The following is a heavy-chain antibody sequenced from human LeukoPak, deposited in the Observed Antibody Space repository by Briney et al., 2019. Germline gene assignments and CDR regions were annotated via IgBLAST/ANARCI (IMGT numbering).Heavy chain of an antibody. CDR2: MSSSGIS. CDR3: AKGAGPPWFDP. D-gene: IGHD6-19*01. Sequence: SETLSLTCTVSGGSISSYYWSWIRQPAGKGLEWIGRMSSSGISTYSPSLKSRVTISIDTSRNQFSMNLNSVTAADTAVYYCAKGAGPPWFDPWGQGTLVTVSS. V-gene: IGHV4-4*07. CDR1: GGSISSYY. J-gene: IGHJ5*02.